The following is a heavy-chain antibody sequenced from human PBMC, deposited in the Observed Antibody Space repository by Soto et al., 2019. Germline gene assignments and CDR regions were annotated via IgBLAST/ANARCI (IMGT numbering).Heavy chain of an antibody. J-gene: IGHJ4*02. V-gene: IGHV3-74*01. D-gene: IGHD4-17*01. CDR2: INSDGSST. CDR3: VSSPHYCDLWPFDY. Sequence: EVQLVESGGGLVQPGGSLRLSCAASGFTFRSYWMHWVRQAPGKGLVWVSRINSDGSSTSYADSVKGRFTISRDNAKNTLYLQMNSLRAEDTAVYYCVSSPHYCDLWPFDYWGQGTLVTVSS. CDR1: GFTFRSYW.